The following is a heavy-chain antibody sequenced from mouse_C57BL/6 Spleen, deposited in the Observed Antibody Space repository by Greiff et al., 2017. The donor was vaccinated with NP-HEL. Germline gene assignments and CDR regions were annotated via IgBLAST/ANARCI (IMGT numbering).Heavy chain of an antibody. CDR1: GYSITSGYY. J-gene: IGHJ1*03. CDR3: ARDRGYDRDGVYWYFDV. Sequence: DVKLQESGPGLVKPSQSLSLTCSVTGYSITSGYYWNWIRQFPGNKLEWMGYISYDGSNNYNPSLKNRISITRDTSKNQFFLKLNSVTTEDTATYYCARDRGYDRDGVYWYFDVWGTGTTVTVSS. V-gene: IGHV3-6*01. CDR2: ISYDGSN. D-gene: IGHD2-3*01.